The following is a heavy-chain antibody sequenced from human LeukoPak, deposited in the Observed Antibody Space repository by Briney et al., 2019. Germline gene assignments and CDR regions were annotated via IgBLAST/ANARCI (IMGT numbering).Heavy chain of an antibody. J-gene: IGHJ4*02. D-gene: IGHD3-22*01. CDR2: IKQDGSEK. Sequence: GGSLRLSCAASGFTFSSYWMNWVRQAPGKGLEWVANIKQDGSEKYYVDSVKGRLTFSRDNAKNSLYLQMNSLRAEDTAVYYCAKGDYYDSSGSDYWGQGTLVTVSS. CDR3: AKGDYYDSSGSDY. CDR1: GFTFSSYW. V-gene: IGHV3-7*01.